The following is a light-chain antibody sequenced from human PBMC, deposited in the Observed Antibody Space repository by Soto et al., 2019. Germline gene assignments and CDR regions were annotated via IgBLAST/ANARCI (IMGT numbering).Light chain of an antibody. CDR3: QKYSSVPV. CDR2: AAS. J-gene: IGKJ3*01. V-gene: IGKV1-27*01. Sequence: DIQMTQSPTSLSASVGDRVTITCRASQGIRNYVAWYQQIPGKAPKLLLYAASTLQSGVPSRFSGSGSGTEFTLTINGLQPEDVATYSCQKYSSVPVFGPGTKVEIK. CDR1: QGIRNY.